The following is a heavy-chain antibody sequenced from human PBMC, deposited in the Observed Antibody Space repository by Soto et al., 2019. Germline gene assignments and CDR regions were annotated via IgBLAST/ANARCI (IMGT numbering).Heavy chain of an antibody. CDR2: ISSSSTYI. J-gene: IGHJ4*02. V-gene: IGHV3-21*01. Sequence: EVQLVESGGGLVKPGGSLRLSCAASGFTFSVYSMNWVRQAPGKGLEWVSSISSSSTYIYYADSLEDLFTISRDNAKSSLYLQNNSLRADDTAVYYCARETAGYTSTSAFDYGGQGALVTVSS. CDR3: ARETAGYTSTSAFDY. CDR1: GFTFSVYS. D-gene: IGHD5-12*01.